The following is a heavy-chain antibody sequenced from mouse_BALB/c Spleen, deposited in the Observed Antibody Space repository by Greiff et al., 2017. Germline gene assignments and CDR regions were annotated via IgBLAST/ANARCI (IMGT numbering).Heavy chain of an antibody. CDR1: GFTFSSYG. Sequence: EVQLVESGGGLVQPGGSRKLSCAASGFTFSSYGMHWVRQAPEKGLEWVAYISSGSSTIYYADTVKGRFTISRDNPKNTLFLQMTSLRSEDTAMYYCARARGPDGFDYWGQGTTLTVSS. V-gene: IGHV5-17*02. J-gene: IGHJ2*01. CDR2: ISSGSSTI. D-gene: IGHD2-3*01. CDR3: ARARGPDGFDY.